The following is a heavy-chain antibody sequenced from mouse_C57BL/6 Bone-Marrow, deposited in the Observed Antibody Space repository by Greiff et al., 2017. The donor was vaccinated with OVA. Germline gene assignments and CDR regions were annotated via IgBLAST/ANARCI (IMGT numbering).Heavy chain of an antibody. J-gene: IGHJ2*01. Sequence: QVQLQQSGAELAKPGASVKLSCTASGYTFTSYWMPWVKQRPGQGLEWIGYISPSSGYTKYNQKFKDKATLTADKSSSTAYMQLSSLTYEDSAVYYCAGGFRRDYYFDCWGQGTTLTFSS. V-gene: IGHV1-7*01. CDR3: AGGFRRDYYFDC. CDR2: ISPSSGYT. CDR1: GYTFTSYW. D-gene: IGHD2-4*01.